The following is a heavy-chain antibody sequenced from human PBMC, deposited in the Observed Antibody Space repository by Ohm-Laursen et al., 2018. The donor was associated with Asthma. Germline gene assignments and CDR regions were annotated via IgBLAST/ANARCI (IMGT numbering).Heavy chain of an antibody. V-gene: IGHV3-30*03. CDR2: ISYDGSNK. D-gene: IGHD3-22*01. CDR1: GFTFSSYG. CDR3: ARANYYDSSGYWADYYYYGMDV. J-gene: IGHJ6*02. Sequence: SLRLSCAASGFTFSSYGMHWVRQAPGKGLERVAVISYDGSNKYYADSVKGRFTISRDNSKNTLYLQMNSLRAEDTAVYYCARANYYDSSGYWADYYYYGMDVWGQGTTVTVSS.